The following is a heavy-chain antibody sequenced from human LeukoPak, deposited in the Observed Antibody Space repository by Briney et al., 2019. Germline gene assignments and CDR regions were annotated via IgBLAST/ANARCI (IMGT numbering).Heavy chain of an antibody. J-gene: IGHJ4*02. CDR2: IYYSGRT. Sequence: PSETLSLTCTVSGGSIGSSSYYWGWIRQPPGKWLEWIGSIYYSGRTYYNPSRKSRVTISVDTSKNQFSLKLSSVPAADTAVYYCASRRGYSYGYLAGSMLHYWGQGTLVTVSS. D-gene: IGHD5-18*01. V-gene: IGHV4-39*01. CDR1: GGSIGSSSYY. CDR3: ASRRGYSYGYLAGSMLHY.